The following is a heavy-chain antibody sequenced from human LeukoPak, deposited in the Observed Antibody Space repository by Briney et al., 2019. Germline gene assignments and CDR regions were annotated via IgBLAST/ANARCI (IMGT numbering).Heavy chain of an antibody. CDR3: AREHYYDSSGYRH. V-gene: IGHV4-34*01. D-gene: IGHD3-22*01. CDR2: INHSGST. J-gene: IGHJ4*02. Sequence: PSETLSLTCAVYGGSFSGYYWSWIRQPPGKGLEWIGEINHSGSTNYNPSLKSRVTISVDTSKNQFSLKLSSVTAADTAVYYCAREHYYDSSGYRHWGQGTLVTVSS. CDR1: GGSFSGYY.